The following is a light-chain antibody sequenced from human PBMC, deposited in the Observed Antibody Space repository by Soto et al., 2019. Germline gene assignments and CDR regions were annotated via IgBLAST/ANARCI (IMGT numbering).Light chain of an antibody. CDR1: QSLVHSNGNTY. CDR2: KVS. V-gene: IGKV2-30*02. J-gene: IGKJ1*01. CDR3: MQGTRWPRT. Sequence: DVVMTQSPLSLPVTLGQPASISCRSSQSLVHSNGNTYLNWFQQRPGQSPRRLIYKVSIRDSGGPDRFSGSGSGTDFTLKISRVEADDVGVYYCMQGTRWPRTFGQGTKVEIK.